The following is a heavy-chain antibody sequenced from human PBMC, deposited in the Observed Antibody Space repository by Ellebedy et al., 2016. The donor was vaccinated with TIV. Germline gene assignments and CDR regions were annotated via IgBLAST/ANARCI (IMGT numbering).Heavy chain of an antibody. CDR2: TYYRGST. CDR1: GGSISSYY. Sequence: MPSETLSLTCEVSGGSISSYYWSWIRQPPGKGLEWIGSTYYRGSTNYNPSLGNRVTISDASKNQLSLKLSSVTAADTAVYYCARHGAGVDMSYYYYYMDVWGKGTTVTVSS. V-gene: IGHV4-59*08. J-gene: IGHJ6*03. D-gene: IGHD3-16*01. CDR3: ARHGAGVDMSYYYYYMDV.